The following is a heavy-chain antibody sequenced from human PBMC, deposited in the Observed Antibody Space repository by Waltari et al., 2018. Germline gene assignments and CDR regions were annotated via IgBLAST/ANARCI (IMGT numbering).Heavy chain of an antibody. D-gene: IGHD1-26*01. J-gene: IGHJ4*02. CDR2: INPKNGDT. CDR1: GYTFTDYH. V-gene: IGHV1-2*02. CDR3: ARDPGPIVGAPDF. Sequence: QVQLVQSGTEVKKPGASVRVSCQASGYTFTDYHLHWVRQTPGQGLEWMGWINPKNGDTSYAQNFLGRVTMTRDTSINTAYMDLSGLRSDDAAVFYCARDPGPIVGAPDFWGQGTLVTVSS.